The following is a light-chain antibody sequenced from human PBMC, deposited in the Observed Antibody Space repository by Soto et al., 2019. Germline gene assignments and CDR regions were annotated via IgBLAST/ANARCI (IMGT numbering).Light chain of an antibody. Sequence: QSVLTQPASVSGSPGQSITISCTGTSGDVGGYNYVSWYQHHPGKAPKLIIYDVTNRPSGVSNPFSGSKSGNTASLTISGLQPEDKADYYCSSYTTSNTRQIVFGTGTKVTVL. J-gene: IGLJ1*01. CDR1: SGDVGGYNY. CDR3: SSYTTSNTRQIV. CDR2: DVT. V-gene: IGLV2-14*03.